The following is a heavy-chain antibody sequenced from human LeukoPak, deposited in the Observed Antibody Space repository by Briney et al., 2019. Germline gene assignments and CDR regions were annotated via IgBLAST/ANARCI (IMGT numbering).Heavy chain of an antibody. V-gene: IGHV4-4*07. CDR1: GGSLSSYS. CDR3: ARRMLEARQSSAANWFDT. Sequence: SETLSLTCTVSGGSLSSYSWRWLRQPPGKGLEWIGRIYASGSTIYNPSLQSRISISVDTSNNHFSLHLTSVTAADTAVYYCARRMLEARQSSAANWFDTWGQGTLVTVSS. CDR2: IYASGST. D-gene: IGHD3-16*01. J-gene: IGHJ5*02.